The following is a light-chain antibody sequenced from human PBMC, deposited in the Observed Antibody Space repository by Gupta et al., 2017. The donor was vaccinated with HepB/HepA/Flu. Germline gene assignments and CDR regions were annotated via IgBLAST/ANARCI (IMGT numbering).Light chain of an antibody. CDR1: SSDVTNYNY. V-gene: IGLV2-14*03. CDR3: SSYTSSSAQGV. CDR2: DVS. Sequence: HSALTQPASVSGSPGQSITISCTGTSSDVTNYNYVSWYQQHPGKAPKLIIYDVSDRPSGVSNRFSGSKSGNTASLTISGLQAEDEALYHCSSYTSSSAQGVFGGGTKLTVL. J-gene: IGLJ2*01.